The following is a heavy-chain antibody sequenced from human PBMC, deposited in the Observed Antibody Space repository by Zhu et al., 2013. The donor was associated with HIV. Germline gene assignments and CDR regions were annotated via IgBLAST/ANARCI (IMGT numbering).Heavy chain of an antibody. CDR1: GYTFTGYY. J-gene: IGHJ4*02. CDR3: ARDSRYYGSGSYPIDY. Sequence: QVQLVQSGAEVKKPGASVKVSCKASGYTFTGYYMHWVRQAPGQGLEWMGWINPNSGGTNYAQKFQGRVTMTRDTSISTAYMELSRLRSDDTAVYYCARDSRYYGSGSYPIDYWGQGTLVTVSS. D-gene: IGHD3-10*01. CDR2: INPNSGGT. V-gene: IGHV1-2*02.